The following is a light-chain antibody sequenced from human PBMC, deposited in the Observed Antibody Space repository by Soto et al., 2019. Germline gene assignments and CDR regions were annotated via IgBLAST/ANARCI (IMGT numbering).Light chain of an antibody. CDR1: QTVGSY. CDR2: DTS. V-gene: IGKV3-11*01. CDR3: QQRSDWPPT. J-gene: IGKJ1*01. Sequence: IVLPQSPPTLTLTPGERATLSCRASQTVGSYLAWFRQTPGQAPRLLIYDTSIRATGIPARFSGSGSGTDFTLTISSLEAEDFAVYYCQQRSDWPPTFGQGTKVDIK.